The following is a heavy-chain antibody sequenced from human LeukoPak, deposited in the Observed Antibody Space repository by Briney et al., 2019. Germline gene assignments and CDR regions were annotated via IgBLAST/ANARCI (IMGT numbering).Heavy chain of an antibody. J-gene: IGHJ6*02. D-gene: IGHD2-15*01. CDR2: IIPIFGTA. Sequence: SVKVSCKASGGTFSSYAISWVRQAPGQGLEWMGGIIPIFGTANYAQEFQGRVTITADESTSTAYMELSSLRSEDTAVYYCARGGLPDYYYYYGMDVWGQGTTVTVSS. CDR1: GGTFSSYA. V-gene: IGHV1-69*01. CDR3: ARGGLPDYYYYYGMDV.